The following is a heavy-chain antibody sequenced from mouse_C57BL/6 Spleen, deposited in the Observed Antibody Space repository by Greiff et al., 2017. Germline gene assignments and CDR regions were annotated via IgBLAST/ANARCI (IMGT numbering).Heavy chain of an antibody. Sequence: VQLQQSGPELVKPGASVKMSCKASGYTFTDYNMHWVKQSHGKSLEWIGYINPNNGGTSYNQKFKGKATLTVNKSSSTAYMELRSLTSEDSAVYYCARRYGSSSWFAYWGQGPLVTVSA. D-gene: IGHD1-1*01. V-gene: IGHV1-22*01. CDR1: GYTFTDYN. J-gene: IGHJ3*01. CDR3: ARRYGSSSWFAY. CDR2: INPNNGGT.